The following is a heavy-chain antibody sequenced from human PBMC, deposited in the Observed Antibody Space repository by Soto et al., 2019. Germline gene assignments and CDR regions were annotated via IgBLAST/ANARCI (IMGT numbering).Heavy chain of an antibody. D-gene: IGHD3-10*01. Sequence: GGSLRLSCAASGFTFSSYAMSWVRQAPGKGLEWVSAISGSGGSTYYADSVKGRFTISRDNSKNTLYLQMNSLRAEDTAVYYCAKDWAMVQGVPNYFDYWGQGTLVTVSS. CDR1: GFTFSSYA. CDR3: AKDWAMVQGVPNYFDY. CDR2: ISGSGGST. J-gene: IGHJ4*02. V-gene: IGHV3-23*01.